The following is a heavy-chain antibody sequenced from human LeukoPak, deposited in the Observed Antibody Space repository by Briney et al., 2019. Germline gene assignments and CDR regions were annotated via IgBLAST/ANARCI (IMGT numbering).Heavy chain of an antibody. Sequence: GASVKVSCKASGYTFTGYYMHWVRQAPGQGLEWMGWINPNSGGTNYAQKFQGRVTMTRDTSISTAYMELSRLRSDDTAVYYCAITVTSQLLWYLNDAFDIWGQGTMVTVSS. D-gene: IGHD2-2*01. CDR3: AITVTSQLLWYLNDAFDI. J-gene: IGHJ3*02. CDR1: GYTFTGYY. V-gene: IGHV1-2*02. CDR2: INPNSGGT.